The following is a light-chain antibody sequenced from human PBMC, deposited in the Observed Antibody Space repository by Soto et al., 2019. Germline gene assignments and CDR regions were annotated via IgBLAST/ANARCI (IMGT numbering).Light chain of an antibody. J-gene: IGKJ5*01. CDR1: QSVSNNY. Sequence: IVLTQSPGTLSLSPGERATLSCSASQSVSNNYLAWYQQKNGQAPRLIIYGASNRATGIPARFSGSGYGTDFNLTISSLQPEDFATYYCQQANSFPFTFGQGTRLEIK. V-gene: IGKV3D-7*01. CDR2: GAS. CDR3: QQANSFPFT.